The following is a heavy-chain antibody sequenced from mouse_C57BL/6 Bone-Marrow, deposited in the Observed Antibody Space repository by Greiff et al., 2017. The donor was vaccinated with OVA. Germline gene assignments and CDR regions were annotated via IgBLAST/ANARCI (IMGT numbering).Heavy chain of an antibody. Sequence: QVQLKESGAELVRPGTSVKVSCKASGYAFTSYWMDWVKQRPGQGLEWIGNIYPSDSETHYNQKFKDKATLTVDKSSSTAYMQLSSLTSEDSAVYYCASWDGAYWGQGTLVTVSA. J-gene: IGHJ3*01. CDR1: GYAFTSYW. V-gene: IGHV1-61*01. CDR2: IYPSDSET. CDR3: ASWDGAY. D-gene: IGHD4-1*01.